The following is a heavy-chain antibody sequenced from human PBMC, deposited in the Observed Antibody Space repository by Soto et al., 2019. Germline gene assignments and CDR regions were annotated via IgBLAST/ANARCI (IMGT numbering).Heavy chain of an antibody. CDR3: ARLWLYYYYMDV. D-gene: IGHD3-16*01. J-gene: IGHJ6*03. V-gene: IGHV4-39*01. CDR1: SDSINSTSYY. CDR2: IYYSGTT. Sequence: SETLSLTCTVPSDSINSTSYYWGWIRQPPGKGLEWIGSIYYSGTTYYNPSLKSRVTISVDTSKNQFSLRLTSVTAADTAVYYCARLWLYYYYMDVWGTGTTVTVSS.